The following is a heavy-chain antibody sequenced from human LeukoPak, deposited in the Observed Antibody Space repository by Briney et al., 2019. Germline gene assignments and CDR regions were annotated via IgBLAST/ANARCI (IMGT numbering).Heavy chain of an antibody. CDR3: AKHGDDYGDYGDYFDY. CDR2: ISGSGGST. CDR1: GFTFSSYA. D-gene: IGHD4-17*01. V-gene: IGHV3-23*01. J-gene: IGHJ4*02. Sequence: PGGSLRLSCAASGFTFSSYAMSWVRQAPGKGLEWVSAISGSGGSTYYADSVKGRFTISRDNSKNTLYLQMNSLRPEDTAVYYCAKHGDDYGDYGDYFDYWGQGTLVTVSS.